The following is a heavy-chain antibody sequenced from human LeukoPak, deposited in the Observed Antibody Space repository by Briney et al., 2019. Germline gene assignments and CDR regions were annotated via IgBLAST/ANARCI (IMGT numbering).Heavy chain of an antibody. J-gene: IGHJ4*02. D-gene: IGHD3-3*01. CDR1: GYTFTSYY. V-gene: IGHV1-46*01. CDR2: INPSGGST. Sequence: GASVKVSCKASGYTFTSYYMHWVRQAPGQGLECMGIINPSGGSTSYAQKFQGRVTMTRDMSTSTVYMELSSLRSEDTAVYYCARTYYDFWSGYYTHSFDYWGQGTLVTVSS. CDR3: ARTYYDFWSGYYTHSFDY.